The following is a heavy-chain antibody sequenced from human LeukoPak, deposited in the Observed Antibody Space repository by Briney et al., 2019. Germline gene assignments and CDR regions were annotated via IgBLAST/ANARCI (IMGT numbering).Heavy chain of an antibody. CDR1: GFTFDDYA. Sequence: GGSLRLSCAASGFTFDDYAMHWVRQAPGKGLEWVSLISWDGGSTYYADSVKGRFTISRDNSKNSLYLQMNSLRAEDTAVYYCVRDTHYAFDSWGQGTMVTVSS. V-gene: IGHV3-43D*03. J-gene: IGHJ3*02. CDR3: VRDTHYAFDS. CDR2: ISWDGGST.